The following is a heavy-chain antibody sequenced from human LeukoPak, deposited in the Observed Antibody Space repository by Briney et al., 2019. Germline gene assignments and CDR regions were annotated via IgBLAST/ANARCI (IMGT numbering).Heavy chain of an antibody. CDR3: ARGRGSIAAAGTASTGYYYMDV. Sequence: PSETLSLTCAVYGGSFSGYYWSWIRQPPGKGLEWIGEINHSGSTNYNPSLKSRVTISVDTSKNQFSLKLSSVTAADTAVYYCARGRGSIAAAGTASTGYYYMDVWGKGTTVSVSS. V-gene: IGHV4-34*01. CDR2: INHSGST. J-gene: IGHJ6*03. CDR1: GGSFSGYY. D-gene: IGHD6-13*01.